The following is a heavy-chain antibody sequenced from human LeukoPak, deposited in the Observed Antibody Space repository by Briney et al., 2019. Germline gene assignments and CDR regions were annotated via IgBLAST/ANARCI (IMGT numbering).Heavy chain of an antibody. J-gene: IGHJ4*02. V-gene: IGHV1-18*01. CDR1: GYTFSIYG. D-gene: IGHD4-23*01. Sequence: ASVRVSCKASGYTFSIYGLSWVRQAPGQGLEWVGWISAYNGNTDYAQKFQGRVTMTTDTSTSTAHMELRSLRSDDTAVYYCARQGYSGHSQGAADYWGQGTLVTVSA. CDR2: ISAYNGNT. CDR3: ARQGYSGHSQGAADY.